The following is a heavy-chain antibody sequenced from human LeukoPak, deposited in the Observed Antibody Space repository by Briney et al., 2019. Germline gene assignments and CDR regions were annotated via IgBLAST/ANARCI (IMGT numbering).Heavy chain of an antibody. Sequence: ASVKVSCKPSGYTFTDYYMHWVRQAPGQGLEWMGIINPRGGSTSYAQKFQGRVTMTRDTSTSTVYMELSSLRSEDTAVYYCAREYGSGGDYYFDYWGQGTLVTVSS. CDR1: GYTFTDYY. CDR2: INPRGGST. V-gene: IGHV1-46*01. CDR3: AREYGSGGDYYFDY. D-gene: IGHD4-17*01. J-gene: IGHJ4*02.